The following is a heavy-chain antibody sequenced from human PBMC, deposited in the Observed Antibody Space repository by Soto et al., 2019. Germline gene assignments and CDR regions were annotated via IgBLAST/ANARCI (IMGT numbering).Heavy chain of an antibody. J-gene: IGHJ4*02. Sequence: SETLSLTCTVSGVSISNTSYYWGWIRQPPGKGLEWIGTIYFSGSTFYNPSLKSRLTISVDTSKNQFSLRLSSVTAADTAAYYCARHGSYWGQGTLVTVSS. CDR1: GVSISNTSYY. CDR2: IYFSGST. CDR3: ARHGSY. V-gene: IGHV4-39*01.